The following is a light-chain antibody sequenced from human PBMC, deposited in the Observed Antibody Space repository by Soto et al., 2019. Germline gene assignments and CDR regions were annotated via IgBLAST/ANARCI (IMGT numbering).Light chain of an antibody. V-gene: IGKV3-11*01. Sequence: IVLTQSPATRAFCPGKGSTLACMASQSVGSYLAWYQQKPGQAPRLLIYDTSDRATGVPARFSGSGSGTDLTFIISRLSAETCALYYYQHRNDGAWTFGQGTRLEIK. J-gene: IGKJ5*01. CDR2: DTS. CDR1: QSVGSY. CDR3: QHRNDGAWT.